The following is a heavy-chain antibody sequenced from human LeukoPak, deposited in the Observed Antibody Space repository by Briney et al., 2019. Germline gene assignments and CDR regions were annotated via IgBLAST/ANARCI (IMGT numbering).Heavy chain of an antibody. CDR3: AKDTIRNYCTSTSCYVVY. CDR2: ISGSGGST. CDR1: GFTFSSYA. V-gene: IGHV3-23*01. Sequence: PGGSLRLSCAASGFTFSSYAMSWVRQAPGKGLEWVSAISGSGGSTYYADSVKGRFTISRDNSKSTLYLQMNSLRAEDTAVYYCAKDTIRNYCTSTSCYVVYWGQGTLVTASS. D-gene: IGHD2-2*01. J-gene: IGHJ4*02.